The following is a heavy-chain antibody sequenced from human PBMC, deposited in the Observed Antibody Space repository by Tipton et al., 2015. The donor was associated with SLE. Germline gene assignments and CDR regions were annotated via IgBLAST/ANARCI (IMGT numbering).Heavy chain of an antibody. CDR1: GFTFNNNW. CDR2: IKEDGSEE. D-gene: IGHD3-10*01. J-gene: IGHJ3*02. V-gene: IGHV3-7*01. CDR3: AREYQGRFYVNGALDI. Sequence: SLRLSCAASGFTFNNNWMTWVRQAPGKGLEWVAHIKEDGSEEFYVDSVRGRFFISRDNGKNSLFLQMNSLNAEDTAVYYCAREYQGRFYVNGALDIWGQGTMVTVSS.